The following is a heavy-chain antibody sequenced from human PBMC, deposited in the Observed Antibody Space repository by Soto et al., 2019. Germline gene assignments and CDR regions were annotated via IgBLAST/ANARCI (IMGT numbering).Heavy chain of an antibody. CDR2: IYYSGST. V-gene: IGHV4-30-4*01. CDR1: GGSISSGDYY. D-gene: IGHD3-22*01. J-gene: IGHJ3*02. CDR3: ARDGSSGSDAFDI. Sequence: SETLSLTCTVSGGSISSGDYYWSWIRQPPGKGLEWIGYIYYSGSTYYNPSLKSRVTISVDTPKNQFSLKLSSVTAADTAVYYCARDGSSGSDAFDIWGQGTMVTVSS.